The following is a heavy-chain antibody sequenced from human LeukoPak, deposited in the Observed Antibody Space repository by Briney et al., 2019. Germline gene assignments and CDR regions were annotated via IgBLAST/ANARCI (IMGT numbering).Heavy chain of an antibody. CDR1: GFTFSSYS. Sequence: PGGSLRLSCAASGFTFSSYSMNWVRQAPGKGLEWVSSISSSSSYIYYADSVKGRFTISRDSSKNTLYLEMNSLRAEDTAVYYCARDPVRWSYAGGTDYWGQGTLVTVSS. CDR3: ARDPVRWSYAGGTDY. D-gene: IGHD3-16*01. V-gene: IGHV3-21*01. CDR2: ISSSSSYI. J-gene: IGHJ4*02.